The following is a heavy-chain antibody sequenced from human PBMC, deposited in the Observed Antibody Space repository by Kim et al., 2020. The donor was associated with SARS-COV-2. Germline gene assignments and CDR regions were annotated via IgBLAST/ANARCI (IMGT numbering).Heavy chain of an antibody. CDR1: GFTFSSYT. CDR3: ARVTEVAGGGLRFLELSVLGDLDI. V-gene: IGHV3-21*01. Sequence: GGSLRLSCAASGFTFSSYTMNWVRQAPGKGLEWVSSISSGGSHIYYADSVKGRFTNSRDNAKNSLYLQMNSLRAEDTAVYDCARVTEVAGGGLRFLELSVLGDLDIWGKGTKFTVS. J-gene: IGHJ3*02. CDR2: ISSGGSHI. D-gene: IGHD3-3*01.